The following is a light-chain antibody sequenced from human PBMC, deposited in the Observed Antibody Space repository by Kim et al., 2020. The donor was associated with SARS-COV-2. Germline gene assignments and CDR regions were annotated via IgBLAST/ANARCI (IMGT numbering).Light chain of an antibody. CDR1: TILTYS. J-gene: IGLJ3*02. V-gene: IGLV3-19*01. CDR2: CDS. CDR3: NSRHSSGAHVV. Sequence: TASMTCRGATILTYSLTCYQQKPGQPPPPLVNCDSGRPSGIPARLSGCTSGDTASLIITGAQAGDEAVYYCNSRHSSGAHVVFGGGTRLTVL.